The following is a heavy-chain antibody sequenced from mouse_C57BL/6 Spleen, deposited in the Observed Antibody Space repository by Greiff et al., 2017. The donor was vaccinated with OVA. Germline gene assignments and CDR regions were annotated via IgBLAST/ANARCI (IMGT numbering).Heavy chain of an antibody. J-gene: IGHJ2*01. V-gene: IGHV5-6*01. Sequence: EVKLVESGGDLVKPGGSLKLSCAASGFTFSSYGMSWVRQTPDKRLEWVATISSGGSYTYYPASVKGRFTISRDNAKNTLYLQMSSLKSEDTAMYYGARHSYGSSSFDYWGQGTTLTVSS. D-gene: IGHD1-1*01. CDR2: ISSGGSYT. CDR3: ARHSYGSSSFDY. CDR1: GFTFSSYG.